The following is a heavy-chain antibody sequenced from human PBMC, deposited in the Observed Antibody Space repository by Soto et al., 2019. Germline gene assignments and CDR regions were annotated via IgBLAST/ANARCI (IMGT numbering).Heavy chain of an antibody. V-gene: IGHV3-74*01. Sequence: EVHLVESGGGLVQPGGSLRLSCAAAGLPVSDNWMHWVRQAPGKGLVWVSRISNDGSSTTYADSVKGRFTVSRDNAQNTLYLQMSGLRAEDTAMYECARDSYSSATHWGQGTLVTVSS. D-gene: IGHD6-19*01. CDR3: ARDSYSSATH. J-gene: IGHJ4*02. CDR1: GLPVSDNW. CDR2: ISNDGSST.